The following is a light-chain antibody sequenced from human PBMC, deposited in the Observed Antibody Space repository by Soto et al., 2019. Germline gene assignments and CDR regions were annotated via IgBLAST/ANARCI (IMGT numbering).Light chain of an antibody. CDR2: GNS. CDR3: QTYDSSLSGV. J-gene: IGLJ1*01. V-gene: IGLV1-40*01. CDR1: SSNIGAGYD. Sequence: QSVLTQPPSVSGAPGQRVTISCTGSSSNIGAGYDVHWYQQLPGTAPKLLIYGNSNRPSGVPDRFSGSKSGTSASLAITGLQHEDEGDYHCQTYDSSLSGVFGTGTKVAVL.